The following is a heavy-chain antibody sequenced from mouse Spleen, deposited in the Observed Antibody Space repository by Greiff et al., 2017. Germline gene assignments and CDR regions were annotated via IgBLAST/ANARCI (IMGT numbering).Heavy chain of an antibody. J-gene: IGHJ2*01. D-gene: IGHD2-1*01. CDR2: INPSTGGT. Sequence: VQLQQSGPELVKPGASVKISCKASGYSFTGYYMNWVKQSPEKSLEWIGEINPSTGGTTYNQKFKAKATLTVDKSSSTAYMQLKSLTSEDSAVYYCARSLYGNFGYWGQGTTLTVSS. CDR3: ARSLYGNFGY. CDR1: GYSFTGYY. V-gene: IGHV1-42*01.